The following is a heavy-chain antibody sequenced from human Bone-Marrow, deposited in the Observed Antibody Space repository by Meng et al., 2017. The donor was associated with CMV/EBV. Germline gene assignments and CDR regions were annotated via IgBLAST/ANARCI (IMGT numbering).Heavy chain of an antibody. Sequence: ASVKVSCKASGFTFTRSAVQWVRQAPGQGLEWMGWINPNTGGTHYAQKFQGRVTMTRDTSISTAYMELRSLRSDDTAVYYCARDRLGDTIFGVVITGHWFDPWGQGTLVTVSS. J-gene: IGHJ5*02. CDR1: GFTFTRSA. V-gene: IGHV1-2*02. CDR2: INPNTGGT. CDR3: ARDRLGDTIFGVVITGHWFDP. D-gene: IGHD3-3*01.